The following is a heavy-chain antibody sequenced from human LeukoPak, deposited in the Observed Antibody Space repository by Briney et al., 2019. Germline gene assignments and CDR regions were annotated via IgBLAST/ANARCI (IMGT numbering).Heavy chain of an antibody. CDR3: ASRYSSSGNY. D-gene: IGHD6-13*01. V-gene: IGHV4-39*07. CDR1: GGSISSSSYY. Sequence: SETLSLTCTVSGGSISSSSYYWGWIRQPPGKGLEWIGSIYYSGSTYYNPSLKSRVTISVDTSKNQFSLKLSSVTAADTAVYYCASRYSSSGNYWGQGTLVTVSS. CDR2: IYYSGST. J-gene: IGHJ4*02.